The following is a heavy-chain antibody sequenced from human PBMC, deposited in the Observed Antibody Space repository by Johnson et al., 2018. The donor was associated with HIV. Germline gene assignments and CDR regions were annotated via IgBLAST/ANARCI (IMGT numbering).Heavy chain of an antibody. Sequence: QVQLVESGGGVVQPGRSLGLSCVASGFTFSSYGMNWVRQAPGKGLEWVAVISYDGSDKYYADSVKGRLTISRDNSKNTLYLQMNSLIAEDTAVYYCAKRFPGGYGDYGAFAIWGQGTMFTVSS. J-gene: IGHJ3*02. D-gene: IGHD4-17*01. CDR1: GFTFSSYG. CDR3: AKRFPGGYGDYGAFAI. V-gene: IGHV3-30*18. CDR2: ISYDGSDK.